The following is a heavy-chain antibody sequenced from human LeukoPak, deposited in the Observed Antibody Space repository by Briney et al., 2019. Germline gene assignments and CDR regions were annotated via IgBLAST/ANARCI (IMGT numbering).Heavy chain of an antibody. CDR3: AREHWPRDYDLWSGYPRWFDP. D-gene: IGHD3-3*01. V-gene: IGHV4-4*07. Sequence: SETLSLTCTVSGGSISSYYWSWIRQPAGKGLEWIGRIYTSGSTNYNPSLKSRVTMSVDTSKNQFSLKLSSVTAADTAVYYCAREHWPRDYDLWSGYPRWFDPWGQGTLVTVSS. J-gene: IGHJ5*02. CDR2: IYTSGST. CDR1: GGSISSYY.